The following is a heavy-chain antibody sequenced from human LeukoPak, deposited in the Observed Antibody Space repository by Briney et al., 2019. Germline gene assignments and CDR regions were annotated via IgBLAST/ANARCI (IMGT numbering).Heavy chain of an antibody. CDR2: IKQDGSEK. V-gene: IGHV3-7*01. D-gene: IGHD3-22*01. CDR1: GFTFSSYW. J-gene: IGHJ3*02. Sequence: GGSLRLSCAASGFTFSSYWMSWVRQAPGKGLEWVANIKQDGSEKYYVDSVKGRFTISRDNSKNTLYLQMNSLRAEDTAVYYCARHYYDSSGYIHDAFDIWGQGTMVTVSS. CDR3: ARHYYDSSGYIHDAFDI.